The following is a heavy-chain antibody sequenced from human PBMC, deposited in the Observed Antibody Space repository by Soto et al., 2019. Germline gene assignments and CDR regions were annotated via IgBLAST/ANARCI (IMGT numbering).Heavy chain of an antibody. Sequence: SETLSLTCTVSGGSIRNFYWSWIRQAPGNGLEWIGFIFHSGNAKYNPSLKSRVTISVETSKNQFSLSLDSVTAADTAVYFCARAHAPTLPFDSWGQGTLVTVSS. CDR1: GGSIRNFY. V-gene: IGHV4-59*01. CDR3: ARAHAPTLPFDS. J-gene: IGHJ4*01. CDR2: IFHSGNA. D-gene: IGHD2-15*01.